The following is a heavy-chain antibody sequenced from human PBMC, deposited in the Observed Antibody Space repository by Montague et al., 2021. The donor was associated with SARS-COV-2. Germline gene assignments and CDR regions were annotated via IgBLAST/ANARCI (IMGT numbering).Heavy chain of an antibody. CDR3: ARDRFDFGAGRQGTIDF. CDR2: MHFTGKT. J-gene: IGHJ4*02. Sequence: SETLPLTCSVSGDSITNHYWSWIRQPAGKGLEWIGRMHFTGKTNFSPFSSSRLTMSADTSKNQFSLKLTSVTAADTAIYFCARDRFDFGAGRQGTIDFWGQGTLVTVSS. D-gene: IGHD3-10*01. V-gene: IGHV4-4*07. CDR1: GDSITNHY.